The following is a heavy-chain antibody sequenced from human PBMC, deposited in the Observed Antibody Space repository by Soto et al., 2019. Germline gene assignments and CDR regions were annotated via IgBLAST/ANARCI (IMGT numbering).Heavy chain of an antibody. CDR3: ARHPIPYSSCWRFDY. V-gene: IGHV4-39*01. CDR2: IYYSGST. J-gene: IGHJ4*02. Sequence: QLQLQESGPGLVKPSETLSLTCTVSGGSISSSSYYWGWIRQPPGKGLEWIGSIYYSGSTYYNPSLKSRVTISVDTSKKQFSLKLSSVTAADTAVHYCARHPIPYSSCWRFDYWGQGTLLTVSS. D-gene: IGHD6-13*01. CDR1: GGSISSSSYY.